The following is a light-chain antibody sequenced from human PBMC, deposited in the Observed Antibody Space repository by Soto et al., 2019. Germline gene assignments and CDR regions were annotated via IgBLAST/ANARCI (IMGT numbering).Light chain of an antibody. CDR2: DAS. V-gene: IGKV3-11*01. CDR3: QQGSNSF. CDR1: QSVSSY. Sequence: EIVLTQSPATLSLSPGERATLSCRASQSVSSYLAWYQQKPGQAPRLLIYDASNRATGIPARFSGSGSGTDFTLTISSLEPEDFAVYYCQQGSNSFFGQGTKLEIK. J-gene: IGKJ2*01.